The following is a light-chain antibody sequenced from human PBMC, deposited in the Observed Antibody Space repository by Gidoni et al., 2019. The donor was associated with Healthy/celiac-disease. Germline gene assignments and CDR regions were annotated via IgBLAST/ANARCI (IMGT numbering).Light chain of an antibody. CDR3: CSSAV. J-gene: IGLJ2*01. CDR1: SSDVGSYNL. V-gene: IGLV2-23*01. CDR2: EGS. Sequence: QSALTQPASGSGSPGQSITISCTGTSSDVGSYNLVSWYQQHPGKAPKLMIYEGSKRPSGVSNRFSGSKSGNTASLTISGLQAEDEADYYCCSSAVFGGGTKLTVL.